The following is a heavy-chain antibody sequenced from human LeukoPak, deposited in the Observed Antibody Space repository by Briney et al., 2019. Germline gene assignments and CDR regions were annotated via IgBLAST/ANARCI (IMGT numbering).Heavy chain of an antibody. Sequence: ASVKVSCKASTYTLTSYAISWMRQAPGQGLEWMGWISVDNGNTNYAQKFQGRVTMTTDTSTNTVYMELRSPRFDDSAVYYCARDVAAIVGVTAWFDPWGQGTLVTVSS. CDR3: ARDVAAIVGVTAWFDP. D-gene: IGHD1-26*01. CDR1: TYTLTSYA. CDR2: ISVDNGNT. V-gene: IGHV1-18*01. J-gene: IGHJ5*02.